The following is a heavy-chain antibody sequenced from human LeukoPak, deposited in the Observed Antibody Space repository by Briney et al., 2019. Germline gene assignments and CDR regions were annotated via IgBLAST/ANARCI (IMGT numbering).Heavy chain of an antibody. CDR3: ARRRAHYGSGSYYNFDY. CDR2: IYYSGGT. CDR1: GGSISSYY. V-gene: IGHV4-59*12. J-gene: IGHJ4*02. D-gene: IGHD3-10*01. Sequence: SETLSLTCTVSGGSISSYYWSWIRQPPGKGLEWIGYIYYSGGTNYNPSLKSRVTISVDTSKNRFSLKLSSVTAADTAVYYCARRRAHYGSGSYYNFDYWGQGTLVTVSS.